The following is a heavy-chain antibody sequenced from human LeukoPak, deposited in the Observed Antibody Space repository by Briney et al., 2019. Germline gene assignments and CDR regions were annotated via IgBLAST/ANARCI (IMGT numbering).Heavy chain of an antibody. D-gene: IGHD1-26*01. CDR2: ISGTGDST. V-gene: IGHV3-23*01. CDR1: GFTFSSYA. J-gene: IGHJ5*02. CDR3: AKDLFGGSSTGWFDP. Sequence: GGSLRPSCAASGFTFSSYAMTWVRQAPVKGLEWVSTISGTGDSTYYADSVKGRFTVSRDNSNNTLYLQMNSLRAEDTAVYYCAKDLFGGSSTGWFDPWGQGTLVTVSS.